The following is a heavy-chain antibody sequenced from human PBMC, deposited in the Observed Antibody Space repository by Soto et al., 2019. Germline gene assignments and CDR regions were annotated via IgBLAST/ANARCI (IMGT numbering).Heavy chain of an antibody. V-gene: IGHV1-18*01. CDR2: ISPYNGDT. CDR3: ARGGQYRYFDY. CDR1: GYTFTLFG. J-gene: IGHJ4*02. Sequence: QVQLVQSGAEVKKPGASVKVSCTTSGYTFTLFGITWVRQAPGQGLDWMGWISPYNGDTKYAEKLEGRVTLTTDTSTDTAYMGLTSLTSDDTVEYYCARGGQYRYFDYWGQGTLVTVSS. D-gene: IGHD2-2*02.